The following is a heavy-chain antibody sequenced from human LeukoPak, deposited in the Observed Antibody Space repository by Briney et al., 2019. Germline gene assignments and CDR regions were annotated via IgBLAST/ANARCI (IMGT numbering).Heavy chain of an antibody. J-gene: IGHJ6*04. CDR1: GGSISSGSYY. D-gene: IGHD6-13*01. Sequence: SQTLSLTCTVSGGSISSGSYYWGWIRQPPGKGLEWIGSIYYSGSTYYNPSLKSRVTISVDTSKNQFSLKLSSVTAADTAVYYCARVWAAAAGEVDVWGKGTTVTVSS. CDR3: ARVWAAAAGEVDV. CDR2: IYYSGST. V-gene: IGHV4-39*07.